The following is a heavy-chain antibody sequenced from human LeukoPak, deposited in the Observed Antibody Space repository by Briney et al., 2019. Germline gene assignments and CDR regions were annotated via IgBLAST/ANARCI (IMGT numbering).Heavy chain of an antibody. CDR2: ISAYNGNT. CDR3: ARESPSRYSSSPRDAFDI. CDR1: GYTFTSYG. V-gene: IGHV1-18*01. Sequence: GASVKVSCKASGYTFTSYGISWVRQAPGQGLEWMGWISAYNGNTNYAQKLQGRVTMTTDTSTSTAYMELRSLRSDDTAVYYCARESPSRYSSSPRDAFDIWGQGTMVTVSS. J-gene: IGHJ3*02. D-gene: IGHD6-13*01.